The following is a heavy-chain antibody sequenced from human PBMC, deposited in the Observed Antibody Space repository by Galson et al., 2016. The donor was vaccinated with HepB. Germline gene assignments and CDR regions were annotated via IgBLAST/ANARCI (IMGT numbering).Heavy chain of an antibody. J-gene: IGHJ6*02. CDR3: AGSGQNHYYAMDV. CDR2: IYPGDSDI. CDR1: GYRSTSYW. V-gene: IGHV5-51*03. D-gene: IGHD3-10*01. Sequence: QSGAEVTKPGESLKISCKVSGYRSTSYWIAWVRQMPGKGLEWMGIIYPGDSDIKYSPSFQGQVTISADKSISTAYLQWSSLKASATAMDYCAGSGQNHYYAMDVWGQGTTVTVSS.